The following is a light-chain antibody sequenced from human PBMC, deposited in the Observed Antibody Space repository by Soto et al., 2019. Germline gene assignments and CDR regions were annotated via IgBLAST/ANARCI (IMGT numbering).Light chain of an antibody. CDR1: QSVSSY. CDR2: GAS. Sequence: ETVMTQSPATLSVSPGERATLSCRASQSVSSYLAWYQQKPGQAPRLLIYGASSRATGIPDRFSGSGSGTDFTLTISRLEPEDFAVYYCQQYGSPITFGQGTRLEI. J-gene: IGKJ5*01. CDR3: QQYGSPIT. V-gene: IGKV3-20*01.